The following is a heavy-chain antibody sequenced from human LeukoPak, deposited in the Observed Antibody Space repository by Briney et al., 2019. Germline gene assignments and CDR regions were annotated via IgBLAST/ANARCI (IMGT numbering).Heavy chain of an antibody. CDR2: IIPILGIT. D-gene: IGHD1-14*01. CDR3: ARDRITQDGYHYYGMAV. Sequence: GASVKVSCKPPGGTFSRDAVSWMRQAPGQGFEWMGRIIPILGITNYAQRFKGRLTITADKSTASMELRSLRSEDTAIYYCARDRITQDGYHYYGMAVWGQGTTVTVSS. J-gene: IGHJ6*02. V-gene: IGHV1-69*04. CDR1: GGTFSRDA.